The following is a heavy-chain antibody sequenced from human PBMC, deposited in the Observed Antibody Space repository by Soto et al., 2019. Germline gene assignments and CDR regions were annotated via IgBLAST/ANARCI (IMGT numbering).Heavy chain of an antibody. D-gene: IGHD2-2*02. Sequence: QVQLVQSGAEVKKPGSSVKVSCKASGGTFSSYAISWVRQAPGQGLEWMGGIIPIFGTANYAQKFQGRVTITADESTSTAYMELSSLRSEGTAVYYFAGANDIVVGPAAIFPPPVLYNWFDPWGQGTLVTVSS. J-gene: IGHJ5*02. CDR1: GGTFSSYA. CDR3: AGANDIVVGPAAIFPPPVLYNWFDP. V-gene: IGHV1-69*01. CDR2: IIPIFGTA.